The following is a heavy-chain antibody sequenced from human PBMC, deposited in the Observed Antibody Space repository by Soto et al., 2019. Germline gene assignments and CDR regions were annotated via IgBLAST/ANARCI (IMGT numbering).Heavy chain of an antibody. Sequence: EVQVVESGGGLVQPGGSLTLSCAGSGFTFSIYEINWVRQAPGKGLEWVSYISGSGSTVYYADSVKGRFTISRDNAKNSRYPQMNSLRAEDTAVYYCVSRHSSYSVPGYWGQGALVTVPS. V-gene: IGHV3-48*03. J-gene: IGHJ4*02. CDR3: VSRHSSYSVPGY. D-gene: IGHD1-26*01. CDR1: GFTFSIYE. CDR2: ISGSGSTV.